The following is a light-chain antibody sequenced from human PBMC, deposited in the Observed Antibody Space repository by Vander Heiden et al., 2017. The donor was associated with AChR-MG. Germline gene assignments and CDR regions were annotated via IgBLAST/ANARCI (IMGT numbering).Light chain of an antibody. CDR1: SSNIGAGYE. J-gene: IGLJ1*01. Sequence: QSVLTQPPSVSGAPGQRVTTSCPGRSSNIGAGYEVHWYQQLPGTAPKLLIYGTSNRPSGVPDRFSGSKSGTSASLAITGLQAEDEADYYCQSYDSSLSGYVFGTGTKVTVL. CDR2: GTS. CDR3: QSYDSSLSGYV. V-gene: IGLV1-40*01.